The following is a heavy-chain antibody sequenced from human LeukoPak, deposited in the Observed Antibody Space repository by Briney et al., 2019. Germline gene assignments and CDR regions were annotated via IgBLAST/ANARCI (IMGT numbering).Heavy chain of an antibody. CDR2: ISYDGSNK. J-gene: IGHJ6*02. D-gene: IGHD5-18*01. V-gene: IGHV3-30*04. CDR1: GFTFSSYA. Sequence: GGSLRLSCAASGFTFSSYAMHWVRQAPGKGLEWVAVISYDGSNKYYADSVKGRFTISRDNSKNTLYLQMNSLRAEDTAVYYCARGSGQLWNYYYYGMDVWAKGPRSPSP. CDR3: ARGSGQLWNYYYYGMDV.